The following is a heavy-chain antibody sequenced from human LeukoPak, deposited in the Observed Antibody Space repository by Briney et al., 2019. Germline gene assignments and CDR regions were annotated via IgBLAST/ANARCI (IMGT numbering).Heavy chain of an antibody. J-gene: IGHJ4*02. V-gene: IGHV1-18*01. CDR3: ATGGVAGTTNDY. D-gene: IGHD6-19*01. Sequence: ASVKVSCKASGYTFTSYGISWVRQAPGQGLEWMGWISAYNGNTNYAQKLQGRVTMTRDTSTSTVYMELSSLRSEDTAVYYCATGGVAGTTNDYWGQGTLVTVSS. CDR1: GYTFTSYG. CDR2: ISAYNGNT.